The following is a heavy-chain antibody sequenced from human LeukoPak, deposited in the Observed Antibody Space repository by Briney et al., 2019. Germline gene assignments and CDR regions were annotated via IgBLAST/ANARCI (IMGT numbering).Heavy chain of an antibody. Sequence: GGSLRLSCAASEFTFSLYAMNWVRQAPGKGLEWVSYINDVSDDIHYADSVKGRFTISRDNAKNTLYLQMNSLRAEDTAVYYCARDTFQPGRIDCWGQGTLVIVSS. CDR2: INDVSDDI. CDR1: EFTFSLYA. J-gene: IGHJ4*02. V-gene: IGHV3-21*05. CDR3: ARDTFQPGRIDC. D-gene: IGHD2-2*01.